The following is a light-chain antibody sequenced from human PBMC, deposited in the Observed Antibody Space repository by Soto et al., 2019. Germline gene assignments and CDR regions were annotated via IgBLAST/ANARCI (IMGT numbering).Light chain of an antibody. V-gene: IGLV2-23*01. CDR1: DVGSDGV. Sequence: QSVLTQPASVSGSPGQTITISCSDVGSDGVVSWYQQHPGKVPKLMIFDGTQRPSAVSDRFAGSKSANTACLTISGLQAEDEADYYCSLDAGRNNYVFGTGTKVTVL. CDR3: SLDAGRNNYV. J-gene: IGLJ1*01. CDR2: DGT.